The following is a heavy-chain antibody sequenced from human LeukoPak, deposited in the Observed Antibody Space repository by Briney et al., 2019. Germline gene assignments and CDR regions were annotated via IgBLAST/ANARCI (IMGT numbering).Heavy chain of an antibody. J-gene: IGHJ3*02. CDR3: AKSNGYGLVDI. D-gene: IGHD3-10*01. CDR1: EFTFNNYW. CDR2: IFYSGST. Sequence: GSLRLSCAASEFTFNNYWMSWVRQPPGKGLEWIGNIFYSGSTYYSPSLRSRVTISLDTSRNQFSLKLNSVTAADTAVYYCAKSNGYGLVDIWGQGTMVTVSS. V-gene: IGHV4-4*02.